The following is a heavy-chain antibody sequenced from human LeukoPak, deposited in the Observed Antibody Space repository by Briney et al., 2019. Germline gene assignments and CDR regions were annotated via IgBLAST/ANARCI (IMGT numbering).Heavy chain of an antibody. V-gene: IGHV3-30*03. D-gene: IGHD4-17*01. CDR3: ASMTTVTLDDAFDI. CDR2: ISYDGSNK. CDR1: GFTFSSYG. J-gene: IGHJ3*02. Sequence: GGSLRLSCAASGFTFSSYGMHWVRQAPGKGLECVAIISYDGSNKYYTDSVKGRFTISRDNSKNTLYLQMNSLRAEDTAVYYCASMTTVTLDDAFDIWGQGTMVTVSS.